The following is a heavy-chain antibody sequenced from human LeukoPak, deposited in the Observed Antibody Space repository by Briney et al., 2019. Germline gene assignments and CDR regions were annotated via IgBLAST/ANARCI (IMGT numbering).Heavy chain of an antibody. Sequence: VGSLRLSCAAPGFTFSSYGMHWVREAPRKGRERGAIIWYDGSNRYSADSVKGRFTISRDNYKNPLYLQMKSLGVEDTAVYYCARVPAAVTNYHYYGMDVWGQGTTVTVSS. CDR3: ARVPAAVTNYHYYGMDV. J-gene: IGHJ6*01. D-gene: IGHD6-13*01. CDR2: IWYDGSNR. V-gene: IGHV3-33*08. CDR1: GFTFSSYG.